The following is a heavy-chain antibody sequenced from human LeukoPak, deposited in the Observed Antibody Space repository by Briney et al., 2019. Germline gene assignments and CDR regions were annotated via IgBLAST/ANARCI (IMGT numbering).Heavy chain of an antibody. D-gene: IGHD3-10*01. V-gene: IGHV3-30*04. CDR2: ISYDGSNK. Sequence: GGSLRLSCAASGFTFSSYAMHWVRQAPGKGLEWVAVISYDGSNKYYADSVKGRFTISRDNSKNTLYLQMNSLRAEDTAVYYCARENGSGSWDYYYYMDVWGKGTTVTVSS. CDR3: ARENGSGSWDYYYYMDV. J-gene: IGHJ6*03. CDR1: GFTFSSYA.